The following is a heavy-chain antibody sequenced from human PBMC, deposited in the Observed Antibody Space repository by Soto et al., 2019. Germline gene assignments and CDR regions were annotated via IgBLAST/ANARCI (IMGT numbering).Heavy chain of an antibody. D-gene: IGHD6-19*01. CDR1: GFTFSSYA. J-gene: IGHJ5*02. Sequence: VQLLESGGGLVQPGGSLRLSCAASGFTFSSYAMHWVRQAPGKGLEWVAVISYDGSNKYYADSVKGRFTISRDNSKNTLYLQMNSLRAEDTAVYYCARDQSPQWLVLYHWGQGTLVTVSS. CDR2: ISYDGSNK. V-gene: IGHV3-30-3*01. CDR3: ARDQSPQWLVLYH.